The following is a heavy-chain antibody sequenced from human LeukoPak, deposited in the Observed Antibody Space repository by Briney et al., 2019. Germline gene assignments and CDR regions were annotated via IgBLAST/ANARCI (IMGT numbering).Heavy chain of an antibody. Sequence: PGGSLRLSCAASGFTFSNYNMNWVRQAPGKGLEWVSSMTTTGIYIFYADSVKGRFTISRDNAQNSLYLQMNSLRPGGTAIYYCARKWSLDGTYDTSGQGTLVTVSS. CDR2: MTTTGIYI. J-gene: IGHJ5*01. V-gene: IGHV3-21*06. CDR3: ARKWSLDGTYDT. D-gene: IGHD2-15*01. CDR1: GFTFSNYN.